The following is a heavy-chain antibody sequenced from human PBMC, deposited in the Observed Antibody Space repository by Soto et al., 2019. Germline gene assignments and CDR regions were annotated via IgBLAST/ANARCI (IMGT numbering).Heavy chain of an antibody. V-gene: IGHV1-2*02. CDR2: ISPNSGGT. J-gene: IGHJ4*02. D-gene: IGHD1-7*01. CDR1: GYTFTGYY. CDR3: GRGRSGELVVFY. Sequence: ASVKVSCKASGYTFTGYYIHWVRQAPGQGFEWMGEISPNSGGTKYAQKFQGRVTMTRDTSISTVYMELSNLSPDDTAVYYCGRGRSGELVVFYWGQGTLVTVSS.